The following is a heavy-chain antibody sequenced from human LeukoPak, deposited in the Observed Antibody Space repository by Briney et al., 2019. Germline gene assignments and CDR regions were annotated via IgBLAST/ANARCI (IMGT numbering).Heavy chain of an antibody. CDR2: ISTYNGNT. CDR1: GYTFTSYG. Sequence: ASVKVSCKASGYTFTSYGISWVRQAPGQGLEWMGLISTYNGNTHYAQKLQGRVTMTTDTSTSTAYMELRSLRSDDTAVYYCARSSLAVAGSVFDYWGQGTLVTVSS. J-gene: IGHJ4*02. D-gene: IGHD6-19*01. CDR3: ARSSLAVAGSVFDY. V-gene: IGHV1-18*01.